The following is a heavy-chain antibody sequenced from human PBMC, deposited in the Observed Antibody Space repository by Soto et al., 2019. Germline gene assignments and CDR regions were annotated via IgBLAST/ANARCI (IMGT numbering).Heavy chain of an antibody. CDR1: GGSISSGGYY. D-gene: IGHD3-22*01. CDR2: IYSIGST. J-gene: IGHJ5*02. CDR3: AGGALMVMTFADNWFDP. V-gene: IGHV4-31*03. Sequence: QVQLQESGPGLVKPSQTLSLTCTVSGGSISSGGYYWSWIRQHPEKGLEWIGYIYSIGSTNYNPCHHSRVITSVATSKNQFSLKLSSVTAADTATYFCAGGALMVMTFADNWFDPWGQGTLVTVSS.